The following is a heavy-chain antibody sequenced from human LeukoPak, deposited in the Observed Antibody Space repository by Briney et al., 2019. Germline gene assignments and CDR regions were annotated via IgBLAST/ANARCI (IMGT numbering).Heavy chain of an antibody. V-gene: IGHV3-74*01. CDR3: TRIPADQTFFDF. CDR2: INIDGSSI. CDR1: GFTLNKYW. Sequence: QPGGSLRLSCAASGFTLNKYWMHWVRQAPGKGLVRVSRINIDGSSISYADSVRGRFTISRDNAKNTLYLQMNNLRAEDTAVYYCTRIPADQTFFDFWGQGTLVTVSS. D-gene: IGHD2-2*01. J-gene: IGHJ4*02.